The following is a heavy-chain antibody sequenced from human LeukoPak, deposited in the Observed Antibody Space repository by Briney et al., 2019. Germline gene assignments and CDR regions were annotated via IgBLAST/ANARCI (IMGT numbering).Heavy chain of an antibody. CDR1: GYTFTSYY. CDR2: INPSGGST. CDR3: ARGQYYYDSSGYDAFDI. J-gene: IGHJ3*02. V-gene: IGHV1-46*01. Sequence: ASVKVSCKASGYTFTSYYMHWVRQAPGQGLEWMGIINPSGGSTSYAQKFQGGVTMTRDTSTSTVYMELSSLRSEDTAVYYCARGQYYYDSSGYDAFDIWGQGTMVTVSS. D-gene: IGHD3-22*01.